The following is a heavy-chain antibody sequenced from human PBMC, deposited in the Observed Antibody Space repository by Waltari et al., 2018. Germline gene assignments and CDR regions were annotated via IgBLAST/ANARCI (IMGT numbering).Heavy chain of an antibody. D-gene: IGHD3-3*01. CDR1: GGSFSVYY. CDR3: ARAYYDFWSGSTNWFDP. J-gene: IGHJ5*02. V-gene: IGHV4-34*01. Sequence: QVQLQQWGAGLLKPSETLSLTCAVYGGSFSVYYWSWIRQPPGKGLEWIGEINHRGSTNYNPSLKSLVTIAVDTYKNQFSLKLSSVTAADTAVYYCARAYYDFWSGSTNWFDPWGQGTLVTVSS. CDR2: INHRGST.